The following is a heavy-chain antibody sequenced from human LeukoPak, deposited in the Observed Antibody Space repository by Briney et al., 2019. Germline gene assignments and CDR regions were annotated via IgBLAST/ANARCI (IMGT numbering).Heavy chain of an antibody. D-gene: IGHD6-13*01. CDR3: AKDDAQYSGSWYGGLGALDF. CDR1: GFTFSSYA. CDR2: ISYDGSNR. Sequence: GGSLRLSCAASGFTFSSYALHWVRQAPGKGLEWVAVISYDGSNRYYRDSVKGRFAISRGNSKNMVFLRMSNVRPEDTAVYYCAKDDAQYSGSWYGGLGALDFWGQGTMVTVSS. V-gene: IGHV3-30*09. J-gene: IGHJ3*01.